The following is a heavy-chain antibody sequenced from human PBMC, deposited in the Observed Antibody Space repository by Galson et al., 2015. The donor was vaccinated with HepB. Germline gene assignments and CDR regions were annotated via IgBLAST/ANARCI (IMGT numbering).Heavy chain of an antibody. D-gene: IGHD3-9*01. CDR2: INHSGST. CDR1: GGSFSGYY. J-gene: IGHJ4*02. V-gene: IGHV4-34*01. CDR3: ARTTRAIRYFDWLLYGGFDY. Sequence: ETLSLTCAVYGGSFSGYYWSWIRQPPGKGLEWIGEINHSGSTNYNPSLKSRVTISVDTSKNQFSLKLSSVTAADTAVYYCARTTRAIRYFDWLLYGGFDYWGQGTLVTVSS.